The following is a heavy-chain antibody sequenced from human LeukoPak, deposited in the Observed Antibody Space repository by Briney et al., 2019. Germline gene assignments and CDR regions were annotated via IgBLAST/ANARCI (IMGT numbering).Heavy chain of an antibody. J-gene: IGHJ4*02. CDR2: VSPNGANT. D-gene: IGHD5-24*01. V-gene: IGHV3-23*01. CDR3: AKADGGHTKSGPGH. Sequence: GGSLRLSCATSGFSFSSYAMSWLRLAPGRGLEWVAAVSPNGANTYYVDSVKGRFAISRDNSRNTLDLQMNSLTADDTAVYYCAKADGGHTKSGPGHWGQGTLVTVSS. CDR1: GFSFSSYA.